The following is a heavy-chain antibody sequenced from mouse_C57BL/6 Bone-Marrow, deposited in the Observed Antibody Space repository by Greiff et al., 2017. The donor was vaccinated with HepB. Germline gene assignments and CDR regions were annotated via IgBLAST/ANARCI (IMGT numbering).Heavy chain of an antibody. D-gene: IGHD2-5*01. CDR2: IDPETGGT. CDR3: TRYYYSNYVFAY. CDR1: GYTFTDYE. V-gene: IGHV1-15*01. J-gene: IGHJ3*01. Sequence: VQLQQSGAELVRPGASVTLSCKASGYTFTDYEMHWVKQTPVHGLEWIGAIDPETGGTAYNQKFKGKAILTADKSSSTAYMELRSLTSENSAVYYCTRYYYSNYVFAYWGQGTLVTVSA.